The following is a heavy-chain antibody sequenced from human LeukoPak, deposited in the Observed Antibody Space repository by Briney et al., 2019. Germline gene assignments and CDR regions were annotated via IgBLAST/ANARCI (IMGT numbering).Heavy chain of an antibody. CDR2: ISWNSGSI. Sequence: PGGSLRLSCAASGFTFSSYAMSWVRQAPGKGLEWVSGISWNSGSIGYADSVKGRFTISRDNAKNSLYLQMNSLRAEDTALYYCAKENYDILTGYKGYGMDVWGQGTTVTVSS. J-gene: IGHJ6*02. CDR3: AKENYDILTGYKGYGMDV. V-gene: IGHV3-9*01. D-gene: IGHD3-9*01. CDR1: GFTFSSYA.